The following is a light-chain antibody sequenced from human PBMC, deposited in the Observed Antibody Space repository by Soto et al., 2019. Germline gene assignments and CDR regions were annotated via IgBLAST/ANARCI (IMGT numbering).Light chain of an antibody. CDR3: AVWDDSLNGHV. CDR2: TND. J-gene: IGLJ1*01. Sequence: VLTQPPSASGTPGQTVTISCSGSSSNIGTSSVHWYKHLPGTAPKPLIYTNDQRPSGVPDRFSGSKSGTSASLAISGLQSEDEAYYYCAVWDDSLNGHVFGAGTKFTVL. CDR1: SSNIGTSS. V-gene: IGLV1-44*01.